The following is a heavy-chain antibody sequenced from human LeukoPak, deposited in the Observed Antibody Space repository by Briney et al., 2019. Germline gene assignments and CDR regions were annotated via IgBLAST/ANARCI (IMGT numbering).Heavy chain of an antibody. V-gene: IGHV4-59*08. Sequence: PSETLSLTCTVSGGSIRSYHWSWIRQPPGKGLEWIGNMHHSGSTKHNPYLKSRVTISVDTSKSQFSLKLSSVTAADTAVYYCARHAAVEGSSGWSPLWWFDPWGQGTLVTVSS. J-gene: IGHJ5*02. D-gene: IGHD6-19*01. CDR2: MHHSGST. CDR1: GGSIRSYH. CDR3: ARHAAVEGSSGWSPLWWFDP.